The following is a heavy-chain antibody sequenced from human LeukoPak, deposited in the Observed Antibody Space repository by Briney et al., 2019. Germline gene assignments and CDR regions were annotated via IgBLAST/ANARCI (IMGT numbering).Heavy chain of an antibody. J-gene: IGHJ4*02. CDR2: IRYDGSNK. CDR1: GFTFSSYG. Sequence: PGGSLRLSCAASGFTFSSYGMRWVRQAPGKGLEWVAFIRYDGSNKYYADSVKGRFTISRDNSKNTLYLQMNSLRAEDTAVYYCAKDMRPIVVVPAAMRPDYWGQGTLVTVSS. V-gene: IGHV3-30*02. CDR3: AKDMRPIVVVPAAMRPDY. D-gene: IGHD2-2*01.